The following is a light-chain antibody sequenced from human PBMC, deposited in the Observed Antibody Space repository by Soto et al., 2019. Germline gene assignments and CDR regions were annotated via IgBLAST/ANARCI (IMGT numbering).Light chain of an antibody. CDR3: QQRSVWPPSIT. CDR1: QSVSSS. V-gene: IGKV3-11*01. J-gene: IGKJ5*01. CDR2: DAS. Sequence: EIVLTQSPGTLSLSPGERATLSCRASQSVSSSLAWYQQKPGQAPRLLIFDASTRATGIPARFSGSGSETDFTLTISSLEPEDFAVYYCQQRSVWPPSITFGQGTRLEI.